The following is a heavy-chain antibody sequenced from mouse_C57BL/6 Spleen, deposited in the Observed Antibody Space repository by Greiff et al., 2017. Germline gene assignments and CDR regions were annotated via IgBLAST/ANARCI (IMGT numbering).Heavy chain of an antibody. Sequence: VQLQQSGAELVRPGASVTLSCKASGYTFTDYEMHWVKQTPVHGLEWIGAIDPETGGTAYNQKFKGKAILTADKSSSTAYMERRSLTSEDAAVYYCARGAGMAWFAYWGEGTLGTVSA. CDR3: ARGAGMAWFAY. D-gene: IGHD2-3*01. J-gene: IGHJ3*01. CDR1: GYTFTDYE. CDR2: IDPETGGT. V-gene: IGHV1-15*01.